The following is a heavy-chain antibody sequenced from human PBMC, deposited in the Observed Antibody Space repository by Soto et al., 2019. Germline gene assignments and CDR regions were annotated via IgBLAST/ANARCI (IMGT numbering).Heavy chain of an antibody. J-gene: IGHJ4*02. Sequence: PSETLSLTCTVSGGSVSSGSYYWSWIRQPPGKGLEWIGYIYYSGSTNYNPSLKSRVTISVDTSKNQFSLKLSSVTAADTAVYYCARGVYDSSGYYTSFDYWGQGTLVTVSS. CDR3: ARGVYDSSGYYTSFDY. V-gene: IGHV4-61*01. CDR1: GGSVSSGSYY. CDR2: IYYSGST. D-gene: IGHD3-22*01.